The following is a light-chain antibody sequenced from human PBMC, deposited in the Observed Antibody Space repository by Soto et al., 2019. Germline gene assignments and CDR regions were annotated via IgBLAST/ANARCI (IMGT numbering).Light chain of an antibody. J-gene: IGLJ3*02. V-gene: IGLV1-44*01. CDR1: SSNIGSNT. CDR2: LND. Sequence: QSVLTQPPSAHGTPGQRVSIPCSGGSSNIGSNTVNWYLQLPGTAPKVLIHLNDQRSSGVPGRVSGSKSGTSASLAISGLQSEDEADYYCATWDDNLNGPVFGGGTKLTVL. CDR3: ATWDDNLNGPV.